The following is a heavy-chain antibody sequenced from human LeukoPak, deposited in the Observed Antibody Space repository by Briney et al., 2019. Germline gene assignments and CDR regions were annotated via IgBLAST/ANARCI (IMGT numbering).Heavy chain of an antibody. J-gene: IGHJ6*03. CDR2: ISGYNGNT. V-gene: IGHV1-18*01. Sequence: ASVKVSCKASGYTFTSYGISWVRQAPGQGLEWMGWISGYNGNTNYAQKLQGRVTMTTDTSTSTAYMELRSLRSDDTAVYYCARGHPWNRVAATLGSRYSMDVWGKGTTVTISS. D-gene: IGHD2-15*01. CDR3: ARGHPWNRVAATLGSRYSMDV. CDR1: GYTFTSYG.